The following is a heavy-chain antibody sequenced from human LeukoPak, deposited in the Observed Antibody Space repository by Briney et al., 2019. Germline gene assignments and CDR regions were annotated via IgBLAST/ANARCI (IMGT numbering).Heavy chain of an antibody. D-gene: IGHD3-16*01. CDR1: GFTFSNYR. CDR2: ISSSSSAI. J-gene: IGHJ4*02. Sequence: GGSLRLSCAASGFTFSNYRMNWVRQAPGKGLEWVSYISSSSSAIYYADSVKGRLTISRDNAKNALYLQINSLRAEDTAMYYCATDWGRTFDYWGQGTLVTVSS. V-gene: IGHV3-48*01. CDR3: ATDWGRTFDY.